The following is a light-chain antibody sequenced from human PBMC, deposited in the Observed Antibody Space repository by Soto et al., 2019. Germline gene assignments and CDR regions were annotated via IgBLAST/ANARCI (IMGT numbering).Light chain of an antibody. CDR3: QQAYSFPIT. V-gene: IGKV1D-12*01. Sequence: IQVNQSPSSLSASVGYRVTITCRASQDIAAYLAWYQHKPGRAPELLIHAASSLQSGVPSRFSASGSGTDFTLTINRLKTEDFATYYCQQAYSFPITFCQGTRLEIK. J-gene: IGKJ5*01. CDR1: QDIAAY. CDR2: AAS.